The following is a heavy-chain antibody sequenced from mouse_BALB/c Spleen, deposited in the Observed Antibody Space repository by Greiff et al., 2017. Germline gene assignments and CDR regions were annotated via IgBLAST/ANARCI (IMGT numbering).Heavy chain of an antibody. V-gene: IGHV3-2*02. CDR1: GYSITSDYA. CDR2: ISYSGST. CDR3: ARQYDSYAMDY. Sequence: VQLQQSGPGLVKPSQSLSLTCTVTGYSITSDYAWNWIRQFPGNKLEWMGYISYSGSTSYNPSLKSRISITRDTSKNQFFLQLNSVTTEDTATYYCARQYDSYAMDYWGQGTSVTVSS. D-gene: IGHD2-14*01. J-gene: IGHJ4*01.